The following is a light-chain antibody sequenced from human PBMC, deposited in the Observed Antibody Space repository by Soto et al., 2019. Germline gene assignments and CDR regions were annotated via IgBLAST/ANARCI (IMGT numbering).Light chain of an antibody. CDR3: CSYAGSTVFDV. Sequence: QSVLSQPASVSGSPGQSITISCTGSSSDVGAYNYVSWYQQLPGKAPKLLIFAVRKRPAGVPARFSASKSGNTASLTISGLEAEDEADYYCCSYAGSTVFDVFGTGTKVTVL. V-gene: IGLV2-14*03. CDR2: AVR. J-gene: IGLJ1*01. CDR1: SSDVGAYNY.